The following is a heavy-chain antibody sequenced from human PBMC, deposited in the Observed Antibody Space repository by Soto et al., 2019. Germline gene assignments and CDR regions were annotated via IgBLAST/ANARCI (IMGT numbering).Heavy chain of an antibody. Sequence: ASVKVSCKASGYAFTWFIIHWVRQAPGQRLEWMGWINAGNGNTKYSQKFQGRVTFTRDTSANTAYMELSSLISEDTAVYYCARPKDYDDCLDLWGQGTLVTVSS. D-gene: IGHD3-22*01. CDR1: GYAFTWFI. CDR2: INAGNGNT. V-gene: IGHV1-3*01. J-gene: IGHJ4*02. CDR3: ARPKDYDDCLDL.